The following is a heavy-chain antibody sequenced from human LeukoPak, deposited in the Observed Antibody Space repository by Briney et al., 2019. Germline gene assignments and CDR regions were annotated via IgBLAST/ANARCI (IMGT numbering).Heavy chain of an antibody. CDR3: ARNVYDILTGYPDY. CDR1: GFTFSSYA. CDR2: ISSNGGST. Sequence: PGGSLRLSCAASGFTFSSYAMHWVRQAPGKGLEYVSAISSNGGSTYYANSVKGRFTISRDNSKNTLYLQMGSLRAEDMAVYYCARNVYDILTGYPDYWGQGTLVTVSS. J-gene: IGHJ4*02. D-gene: IGHD3-9*01. V-gene: IGHV3-64*01.